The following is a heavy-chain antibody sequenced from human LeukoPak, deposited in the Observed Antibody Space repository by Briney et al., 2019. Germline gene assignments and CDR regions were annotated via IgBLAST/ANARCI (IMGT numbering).Heavy chain of an antibody. J-gene: IGHJ6*02. CDR1: GGSISSSSYY. CDR2: IYYSGST. CDR3: ASNGDAVTTKPYYYYGMDV. Sequence: SETLSLTCTVSGGSISSSSYYWGWIRQPPGKGLEWIGSIYYSGSTYYNPSLKSRVTISVDTSKNQFSLKLSSVTAADTAVYYCASNGDAVTTKPYYYYGMDVWGQGTTVTVSS. V-gene: IGHV4-39*01. D-gene: IGHD4-17*01.